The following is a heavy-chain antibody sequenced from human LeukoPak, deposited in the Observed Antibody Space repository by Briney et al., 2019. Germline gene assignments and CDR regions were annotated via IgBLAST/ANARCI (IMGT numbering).Heavy chain of an antibody. D-gene: IGHD3-3*01. CDR3: ARDIRPRVESFDY. CDR1: GYTFTDYF. J-gene: IGHJ4*02. Sequence: ASVKVSCKASGYTFTDYFLHWVRQAPGQGLEWMGWIGPNNGVTNYAQKFQGKVTMTRDTSINTAYMEVSSLRSDDAAVYYCARDIRPRVESFDYWGQGTLVTVSS. V-gene: IGHV1-2*02. CDR2: IGPNNGVT.